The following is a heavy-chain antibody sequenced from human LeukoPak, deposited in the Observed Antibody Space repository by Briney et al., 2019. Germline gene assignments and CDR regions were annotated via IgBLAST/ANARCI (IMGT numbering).Heavy chain of an antibody. CDR2: IRYDRSNT. CDR3: TRVAQSGPTGWFDP. J-gene: IGHJ5*02. D-gene: IGHD1-1*01. Sequence: GGSLRLSCAAFEFTFSNYDMHWVRQAPGKGLEWVALIRYDRSNTYYADSVKGRFTISRDNPGNVFYLQMDSLRAEDTAVYYCTRVAQSGPTGWFDPWGQGTLVTVSS. CDR1: EFTFSNYD. V-gene: IGHV3-30*02.